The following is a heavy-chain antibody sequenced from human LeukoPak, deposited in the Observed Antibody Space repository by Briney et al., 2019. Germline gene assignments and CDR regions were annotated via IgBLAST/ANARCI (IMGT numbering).Heavy chain of an antibody. CDR3: ARDEATHCGGDCYTPDY. J-gene: IGHJ4*02. CDR1: GFTFSSYG. Sequence: WGSLRLSCAASGFTFSSYGMHWVRHAPGKGLERVAVISYDGSNKYYADSVKGRFTISRDNSKNTLYLQMNSLRAEDTAVYYCARDEATHCGGDCYTPDYWGQGTLVTVSS. D-gene: IGHD2-21*02. V-gene: IGHV3-30*03. CDR2: ISYDGSNK.